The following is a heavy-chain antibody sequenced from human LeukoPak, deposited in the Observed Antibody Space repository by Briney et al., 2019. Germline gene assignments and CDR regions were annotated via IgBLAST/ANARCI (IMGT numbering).Heavy chain of an antibody. J-gene: IGHJ4*02. D-gene: IGHD6-19*01. CDR2: ISSSSSTI. V-gene: IGHV3-48*01. Sequence: GGSQRLSCAASGFTFSSYSMNWVRQAPGKGLEWVSHISSSSSTIYYADSVKGRFTISRDNAKNSLYLQMNSLRAEDTAVYYCARDGIAVAGTQYYFDYWGQGTLVTVSS. CDR3: ARDGIAVAGTQYYFDY. CDR1: GFTFSSYS.